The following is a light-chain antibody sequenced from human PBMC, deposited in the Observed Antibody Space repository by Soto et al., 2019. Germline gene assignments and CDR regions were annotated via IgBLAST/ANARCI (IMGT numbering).Light chain of an antibody. CDR3: QQNYNNLIT. J-gene: IGKJ5*01. V-gene: IGKV1-39*01. CDR1: QSISSY. Sequence: DIQITQSPSSLSASVGDRVTITCPASQSISSYLNWYQQKPGKAPKLLIYAASSLQSGVPSRFSGSGSGTDFTLTISSLQPEDFKTYYCQQNYNNLITFGQGTRLEIK. CDR2: AAS.